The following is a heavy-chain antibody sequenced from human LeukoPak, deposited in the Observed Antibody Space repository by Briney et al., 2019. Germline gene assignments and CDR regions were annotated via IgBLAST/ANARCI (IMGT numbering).Heavy chain of an antibody. CDR3: ARDLGTDYGGNSVDY. J-gene: IGHJ4*02. V-gene: IGHV1-2*02. CDR1: GYTFTGYY. Sequence: ASEKVSCKASGYTFTGYYMHWVRQAPGQGLEWMGWINPNSGGTNYAQKFQGRVTMTRDTSISTAYMELSRLRSDDTAVYYCARDLGTDYGGNSVDYWGQGTLVTVSS. CDR2: INPNSGGT. D-gene: IGHD4-23*01.